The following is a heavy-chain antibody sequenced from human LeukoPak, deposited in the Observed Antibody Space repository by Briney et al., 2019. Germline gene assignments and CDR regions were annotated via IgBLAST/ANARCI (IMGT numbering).Heavy chain of an antibody. CDR1: GFTFSSYG. CDR2: IRYDGSNK. J-gene: IGHJ4*02. Sequence: PGGSLRLSCAASGFTFSSYGMHWVRQAPGKGLEWVTFIRYDGSNKHYTDSVKGQFTISRDNSKNTLYLQLNNLRAEDTAVYYCAKDTPAYDSSGYYYPYLDYWGRGTLVTVSS. D-gene: IGHD3-22*01. CDR3: AKDTPAYDSSGYYYPYLDY. V-gene: IGHV3-30*02.